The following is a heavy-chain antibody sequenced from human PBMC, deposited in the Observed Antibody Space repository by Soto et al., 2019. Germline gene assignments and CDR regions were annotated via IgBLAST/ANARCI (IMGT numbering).Heavy chain of an antibody. D-gene: IGHD3-10*01. J-gene: IGHJ3*02. CDR2: IIPGGGT. V-gene: IGHV3-23*01. CDR3: ARDYYRGSGGAFDM. CDR1: GFTLSIYP. Sequence: GGSLRLSCAASGFTLSIYPMAWVRRAPGKGLEWVSVIIPGGGTYNADSVGGRFTISRDNSKNTVYLQMNSLRAEDTAVYYCARDYYRGSGGAFDMWGQGTMVTVSS.